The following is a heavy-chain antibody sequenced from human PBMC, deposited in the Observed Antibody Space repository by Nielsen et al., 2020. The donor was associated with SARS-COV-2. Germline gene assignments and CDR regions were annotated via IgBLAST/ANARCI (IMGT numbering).Heavy chain of an antibody. CDR3: ASGTGPYFDY. CDR2: IWYDGSNK. V-gene: IGHV3-33*01. J-gene: IGHJ4*02. D-gene: IGHD6-13*01. Sequence: GGSLRLSCAASGFTFNSYGMHWVRQAPGKGLEWVAVIWYDGSNKYYADSVKDRFTISRDNSKNTLYLQMNSLRAEDTAVYYCASGTGPYFDYWGQGTLVTVSS. CDR1: GFTFNSYG.